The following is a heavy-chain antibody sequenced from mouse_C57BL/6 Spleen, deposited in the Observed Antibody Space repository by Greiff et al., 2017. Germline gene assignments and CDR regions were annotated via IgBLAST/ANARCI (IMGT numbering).Heavy chain of an antibody. Sequence: VQLQQPGAELVMPGASVKLSCKASGYTFTSYWMHWVKQRPGQGLEWIGEIDPSDSYTNYNQKFKGKSTLTVDKSSSTAYMQLSSLTSEDSAVYDSAGSNGDYCAMDYWGQGTSVTVSS. J-gene: IGHJ4*01. D-gene: IGHD2-5*01. CDR2: IDPSDSYT. V-gene: IGHV1-69*01. CDR3: AGSNGDYCAMDY. CDR1: GYTFTSYW.